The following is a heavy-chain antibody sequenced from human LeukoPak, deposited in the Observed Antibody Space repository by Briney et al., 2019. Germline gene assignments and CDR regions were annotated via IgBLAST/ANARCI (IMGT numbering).Heavy chain of an antibody. V-gene: IGHV4-34*01. CDR1: GGTFSGYY. D-gene: IGHD2-15*01. CDR2: INPSGST. J-gene: IGHJ4*02. Sequence: SETLSLTCAAYGGTFSGYYWTWIRQPPGKGLEWIGEINPSGSTNYNPSLKSRVTISVETSKNQFSLKLTSVAGADAAVYFCARGIVIGGTYVDSWGQGTLVTVSS. CDR3: ARGIVIGGTYVDS.